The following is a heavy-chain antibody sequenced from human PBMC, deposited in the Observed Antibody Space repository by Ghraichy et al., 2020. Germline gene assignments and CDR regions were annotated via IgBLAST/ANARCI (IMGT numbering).Heavy chain of an antibody. CDR2: ISGGGDST. Sequence: GSLRLSCAASGFTFSTYAMSWVRQAPGKGLEWVSAISGGGDSTYYADSVKGRFTVSRDNSKNTLYLQMNSLRAEDTAVYYCARYCRSTSCYPYFGMDVWGQGTTVTVSS. CDR1: GFTFSTYA. J-gene: IGHJ6*02. V-gene: IGHV3-23*01. D-gene: IGHD2-2*01. CDR3: ARYCRSTSCYPYFGMDV.